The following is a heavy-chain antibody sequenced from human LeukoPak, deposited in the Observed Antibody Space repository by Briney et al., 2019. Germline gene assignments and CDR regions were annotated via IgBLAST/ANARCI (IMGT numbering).Heavy chain of an antibody. CDR3: ARHSIQLWSMYYFDY. V-gene: IGHV3-21*01. J-gene: IGHJ4*02. D-gene: IGHD5-18*01. Sequence: GGSLRLSCAASGFTFYSYSMNWVRQAPGKGLEWVSSISSSGSYIYYADSVKGRFTISRDNAKNSLYLQMNSLRAEDTAMYYCARHSIQLWSMYYFDYWGQGTLVTVSS. CDR2: ISSSGSYI. CDR1: GFTFYSYS.